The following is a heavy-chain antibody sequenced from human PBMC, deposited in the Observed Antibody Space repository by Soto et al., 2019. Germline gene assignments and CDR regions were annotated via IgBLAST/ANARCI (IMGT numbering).Heavy chain of an antibody. CDR1: GGSISSSSYY. V-gene: IGHV4-39*01. Sequence: QLQLQESGPGLVKPSETLSLTCTVSGGSISSSSYYWGWFRQPPGKGLEWIGSIYYSGSTYYNPSLKSRVTISVDTSKNQFSLKLSSVTAADTAVYYCARLENDFCSGLYYFDYWGQGTLVTVSS. J-gene: IGHJ4*02. CDR3: ARLENDFCSGLYYFDY. CDR2: IYYSGST. D-gene: IGHD3-3*01.